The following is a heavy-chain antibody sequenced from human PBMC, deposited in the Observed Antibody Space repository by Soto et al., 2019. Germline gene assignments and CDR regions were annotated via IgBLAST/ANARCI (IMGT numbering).Heavy chain of an antibody. D-gene: IGHD3-22*01. Sequence: EVLLLESGGGLTQPGGSLRLACAASGFSFSRYAMSWVRQAPPQGLEWVSSISTRGGRTYYADSVKGRFSISRANSANAGYRDMDKLRAEDTGIYYCAKEFYYDASGQYSDLYFDSWGQGALVTVAS. J-gene: IGHJ4*02. CDR2: ISTRGGRT. CDR1: GFSFSRYA. V-gene: IGHV3-23*01. CDR3: AKEFYYDASGQYSDLYFDS.